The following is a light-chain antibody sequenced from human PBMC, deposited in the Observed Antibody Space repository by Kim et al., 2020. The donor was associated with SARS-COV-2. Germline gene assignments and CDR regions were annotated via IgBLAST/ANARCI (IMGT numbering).Light chain of an antibody. Sequence: GPRVNISGSGSSTNIGSNYVYWYQQLPGTAPKLLMYSNNQRPSGVPDRFSGSKSGTSASLAIGGLRSEDEADYYCAAWDDSLGGWLFGGGTQLTVL. V-gene: IGLV1-47*02. CDR2: SNN. CDR1: STNIGSNY. J-gene: IGLJ3*02. CDR3: AAWDDSLGGWL.